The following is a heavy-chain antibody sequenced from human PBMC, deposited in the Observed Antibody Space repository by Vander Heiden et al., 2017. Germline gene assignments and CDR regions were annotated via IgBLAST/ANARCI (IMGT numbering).Heavy chain of an antibody. V-gene: IGHV3-23*01. CDR1: GFTFSNYA. Sequence: VYLLESGGGLVQPGGSLRLSCAASGFTFSNYAMSWVPQAPGKGLEWVSGISGSGASTYYADSVKGRFTITRDNSKNTLYLQMNSRKAEDTAVYFCEGGSYYSGWDWGQGTLVTVSS. D-gene: IGHD1-26*01. CDR3: EGGSYYSGWD. CDR2: ISGSGAST. J-gene: IGHJ4*02.